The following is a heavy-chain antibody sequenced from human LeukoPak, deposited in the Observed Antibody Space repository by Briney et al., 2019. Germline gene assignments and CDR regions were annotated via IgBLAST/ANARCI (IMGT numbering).Heavy chain of an antibody. CDR3: ARGAIAVAGNDY. Sequence: ASVKVSCKASGYTFAGYYMHWVRQAPGQGLEWMGWINPNSGGTNYAQKFQGRVTMTRDTSISTAYMELSRLRSDDTAVYYCARGAIAVAGNDYWGQGTLVTVSS. CDR1: GYTFAGYY. D-gene: IGHD6-19*01. V-gene: IGHV1-2*02. J-gene: IGHJ4*02. CDR2: INPNSGGT.